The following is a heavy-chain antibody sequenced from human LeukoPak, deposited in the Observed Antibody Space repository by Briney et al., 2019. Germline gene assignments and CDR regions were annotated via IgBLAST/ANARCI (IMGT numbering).Heavy chain of an antibody. CDR3: ASQELEISAFDI. CDR1: GGSISSGGYY. CDR2: IYYSGST. Sequence: PSETLSLTCTVSGGSISSGGYYWSWIRQPPGKGLEWIGYIYYSGSTYYNLSLKSRVTISVDTSKNQFSLKLSSVTAADTAVYYCASQELEISAFDIWGQGTMVTVSS. J-gene: IGHJ3*02. D-gene: IGHD1-1*01. V-gene: IGHV4-30-4*08.